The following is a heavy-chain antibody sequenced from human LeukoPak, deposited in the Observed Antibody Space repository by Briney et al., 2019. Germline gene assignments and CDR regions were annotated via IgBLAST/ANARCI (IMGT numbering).Heavy chain of an antibody. CDR1: GFTFSSYS. D-gene: IGHD3-9*01. CDR3: TRDLMDYDVSTGLHHYYMDV. Sequence: GGSLRLSCAASGFTFSSYSMNWVRQAPGKGLEGVSYFSSSSSTIYYADSVKGRFTISRDNAKNSLYLQMNSLRAEDTAVYYCTRDLMDYDVSTGLHHYYMDVWGQGTTVTVSS. J-gene: IGHJ6*02. CDR2: FSSSSSTI. V-gene: IGHV3-48*04.